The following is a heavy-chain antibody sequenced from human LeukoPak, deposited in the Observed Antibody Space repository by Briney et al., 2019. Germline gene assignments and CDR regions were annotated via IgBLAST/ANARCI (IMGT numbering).Heavy chain of an antibody. Sequence: PGGSLRLSCAASGFTFSSYAMSWVRQAPGKGLEWVSGISGSGGSTYYADSVKGRSTSSRDKSKNTLYLQMNSLRAEDTAVHYCAKGGYSYGSPLGYWGQGTLVSVSS. CDR3: AKGGYSYGSPLGY. D-gene: IGHD5-18*01. CDR2: ISGSGGST. CDR1: GFTFSSYA. V-gene: IGHV3-23*01. J-gene: IGHJ4*02.